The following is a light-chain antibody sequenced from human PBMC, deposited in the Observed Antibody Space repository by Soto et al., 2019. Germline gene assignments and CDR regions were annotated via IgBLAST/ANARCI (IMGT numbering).Light chain of an antibody. V-gene: IGLV4-69*01. CDR1: SGHSSYA. Sequence: QSVLTQPPSVSGAAGQRVSISCTLSSGHSSYAIAWHQQQPEKGPRYLMKLNSDGSHSKGDGIPDRFSGSSSGAERYLTISSLQSEDEADYYCQTWGTGIVVFGGGTKLTVL. CDR3: QTWGTGIVV. CDR2: LNSDGSH. J-gene: IGLJ2*01.